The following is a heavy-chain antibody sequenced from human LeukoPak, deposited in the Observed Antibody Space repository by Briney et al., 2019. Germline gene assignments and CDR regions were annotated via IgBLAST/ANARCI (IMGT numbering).Heavy chain of an antibody. Sequence: GGSLRHSCAASGFTFNNYGMHWVRQAPGKGLEWMALIWYDGSNKYYADSVKGRFTISRDNSKNTLYLQMNSLRAEDTAVYYCSREYFDWSRNYYYGMDVWGQGTTVTVSS. D-gene: IGHD3-9*01. CDR1: GFTFNNYG. CDR2: IWYDGSNK. J-gene: IGHJ6*02. CDR3: SREYFDWSRNYYYGMDV. V-gene: IGHV3-33*01.